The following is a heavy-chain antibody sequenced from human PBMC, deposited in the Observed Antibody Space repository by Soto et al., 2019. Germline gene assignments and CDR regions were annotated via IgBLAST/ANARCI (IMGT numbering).Heavy chain of an antibody. V-gene: IGHV1-18*01. CDR1: GYTFTSYG. CDR3: ARGRQRKPPADY. J-gene: IGHJ4*02. D-gene: IGHD6-25*01. CDR2: ISAYNGNT. Sequence: ASVKVSCKASGYTFTSYGISWVRQAPGQGLERMGWISAYNGNTNSAQKLQGRVTMTTDTSTSTAYMELRSLRSDDTAVYYCARGRQRKPPADYSGQRSLVTVSS.